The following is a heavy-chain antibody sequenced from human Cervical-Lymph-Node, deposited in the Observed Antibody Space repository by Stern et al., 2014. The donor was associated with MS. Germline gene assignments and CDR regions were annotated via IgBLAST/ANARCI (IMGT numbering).Heavy chain of an antibody. CDR2: FYNVADT. CDR3: ARGKWFLFGD. D-gene: IGHD3-22*01. CDR1: GFIVSHNY. J-gene: IGHJ4*02. V-gene: IGHV3-66*02. Sequence: VQLVQSGGGLVQPGGSLRLSCEGSGFIVSHNYMSWVRQAPGQGLEWLSIFYNVADTYYANCVKGRFTISRDTSRNTLYLQMNNLKIEDTAVYYCARGKWFLFGDWGQGVLVTVSS.